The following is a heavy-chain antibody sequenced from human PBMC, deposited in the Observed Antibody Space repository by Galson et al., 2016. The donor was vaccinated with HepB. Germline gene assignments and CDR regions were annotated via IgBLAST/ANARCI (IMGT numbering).Heavy chain of an antibody. J-gene: IGHJ6*02. CDR1: DGSFSGYY. V-gene: IGHV4-34*01. Sequence: ETLSLTCAVYDGSFSGYYWSWIRQSPGKGLQWIGEIKHGGSTNYNPSFKSRVTISVDPPNNQFSLSLSSVTAADTAVYYCARVRYYGSGTYSYHYYGMDVWGQGTTVTVSS. CDR3: ARVRYYGSGTYSYHYYGMDV. D-gene: IGHD3-10*01. CDR2: IKHGGST.